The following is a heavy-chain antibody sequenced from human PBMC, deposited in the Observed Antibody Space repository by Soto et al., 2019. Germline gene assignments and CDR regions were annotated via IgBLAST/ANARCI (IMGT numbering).Heavy chain of an antibody. CDR1: GGSISSSSYY. D-gene: IGHD6-13*01. Sequence: SETLSLTCTVSGGSISSSSYYWGWIRQPPGKGLEWIGSIYYSGSTYYNPSLKSRVTISVDTSKNQFSLKLSSVTAADTAVYYCARQTSQYSSSGRDYWGQGTLVTVSS. V-gene: IGHV4-39*01. CDR2: IYYSGST. J-gene: IGHJ4*02. CDR3: ARQTSQYSSSGRDY.